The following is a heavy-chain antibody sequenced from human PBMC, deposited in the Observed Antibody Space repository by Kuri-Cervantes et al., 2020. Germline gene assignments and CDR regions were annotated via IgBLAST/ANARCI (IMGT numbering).Heavy chain of an antibody. V-gene: IGHV4-59*12. CDR2: IYYNGDT. CDR1: GGSISSYY. J-gene: IGHJ5*02. Sequence: SETLSLTCTVSGGSISSYYWSWIRQPPGKGLEWIGTIYYNGDTYYNPSLKSRVTISLDTSKNQFSLKLSSVTAADTAVYYCARIYRLSSGWNLNRFDPWGEGTLVTVSS. CDR3: ARIYRLSSGWNLNRFDP. D-gene: IGHD6-19*01.